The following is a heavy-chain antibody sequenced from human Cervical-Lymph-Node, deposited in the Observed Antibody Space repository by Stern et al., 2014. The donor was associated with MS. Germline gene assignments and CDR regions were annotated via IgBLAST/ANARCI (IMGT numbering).Heavy chain of an antibody. V-gene: IGHV4-4*02. CDR2: IYHSGST. J-gene: IGHJ5*02. D-gene: IGHD4/OR15-4a*01. CDR3: ARVGLKGWFDP. CDR1: GGSISSSNW. Sequence: QVQLQESGPGLVKPSGTLSLTCAVSGGSISSSNWWSWVRQPPGKGLEWIGEIYHSGSTNYNPSLKSRVTISVEKPNNQFSTQLSSVTAADTAVFYCARVGLKGWFDPWGQGTLVTVSS.